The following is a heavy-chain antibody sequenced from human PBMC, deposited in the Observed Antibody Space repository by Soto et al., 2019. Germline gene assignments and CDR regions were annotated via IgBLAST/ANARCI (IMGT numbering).Heavy chain of an antibody. Sequence: QVQLVESGGGVVQPGRSLRLSCAASGFTFSSYGMQWVRQAPGKGLEWVAVISYDGSDKYYADSVKGRFTISRDISSNTLYLQMFSLRAEDTAVYYCAKGVVVANTYFQHWGQGTLVTVSS. CDR2: ISYDGSDK. V-gene: IGHV3-30*18. J-gene: IGHJ1*01. D-gene: IGHD2-15*01. CDR1: GFTFSSYG. CDR3: AKGVVVANTYFQH.